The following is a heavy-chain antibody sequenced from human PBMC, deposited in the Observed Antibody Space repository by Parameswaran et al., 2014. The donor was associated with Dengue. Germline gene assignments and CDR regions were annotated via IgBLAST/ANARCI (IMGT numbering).Heavy chain of an antibody. Sequence: WIRQPPGKALEWLAHIFSNDEKSYSTSLKSRLTISKDTSKSQVVLTMTNMDPVDTATYYCARFGITGTSKKNWFDPWGQGTLVTVSS. CDR3: ARFGITGTSKKNWFDP. J-gene: IGHJ5*02. D-gene: IGHD1/OR15-1a*01. CDR2: IFSNDEK. V-gene: IGHV2-26*01.